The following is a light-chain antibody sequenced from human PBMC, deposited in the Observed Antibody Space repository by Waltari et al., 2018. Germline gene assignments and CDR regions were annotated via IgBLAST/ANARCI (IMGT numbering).Light chain of an antibody. V-gene: IGKV3-20*01. Sequence: EIMLTQSPGTLSLSQGERATLSCRASQSISKYLAWYQHKHGQPPRLLIYDASSRATGIPDRFSGSGSGTDFSLTISRLEPEDFAVYYCQKYGSLPATFGQGTKVEIK. CDR1: QSISKY. J-gene: IGKJ1*01. CDR2: DAS. CDR3: QKYGSLPAT.